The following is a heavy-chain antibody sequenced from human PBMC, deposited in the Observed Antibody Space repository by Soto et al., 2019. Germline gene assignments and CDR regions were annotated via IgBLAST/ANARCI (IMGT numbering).Heavy chain of an antibody. CDR1: SGSISTNSYL. CDR3: ARQGRNTKIVILRHYATDF. CDR2: ILYSGDT. V-gene: IGHV4-39*01. Sequence: PSETLSLTCSVSSGSISTNSYLWGWIRQPPGKGLEWIGAILYSGDTYYSESLKSRVTMSVDTAKSQFSLKLNSVTAADTAVYYCARQGRNTKIVILRHYATDFWGQGTAVTVSS. J-gene: IGHJ6*02. D-gene: IGHD3-22*01.